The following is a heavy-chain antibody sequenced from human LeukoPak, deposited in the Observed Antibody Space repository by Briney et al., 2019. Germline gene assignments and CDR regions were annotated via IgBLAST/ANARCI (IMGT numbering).Heavy chain of an antibody. CDR3: ARANWADILTSYSQPVDY. CDR1: GYTFTSYG. V-gene: IGHV1-18*04. J-gene: IGHJ4*02. Sequence: GASVKVSCKASGYTFTSYGISWVRQAPGQGLEWMGWISAYNGNTNYAQKLQGRVTMTTDTSTSTAYMELRSLRSDDTAVYYCARANWADILTSYSQPVDYWGQGTLVTVSS. CDR2: ISAYNGNT. D-gene: IGHD3-9*01.